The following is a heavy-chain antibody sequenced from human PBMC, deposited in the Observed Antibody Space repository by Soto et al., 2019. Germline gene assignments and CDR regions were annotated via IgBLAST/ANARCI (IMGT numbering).Heavy chain of an antibody. J-gene: IGHJ4*02. V-gene: IGHV4-31*03. Sequence: QVQLQESGPGLVKPSQTLSLTCTVSGGSISSGGYYWSWIRQHPGKGLEWIGYIYYSGSTYYNPALKSRVTISVDTSKNQCSLKLSSVTAADTAVYYCARGSGDLFDGDYFDYWGQGTLVTVSS. CDR1: GGSISSGGYY. CDR2: IYYSGST. CDR3: ARGSGDLFDGDYFDY. D-gene: IGHD3-9*01.